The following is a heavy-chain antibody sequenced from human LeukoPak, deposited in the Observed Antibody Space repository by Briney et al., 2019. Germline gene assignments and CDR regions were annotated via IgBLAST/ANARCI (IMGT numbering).Heavy chain of an antibody. CDR3: AREGLRNDYADY. V-gene: IGHV1-2*02. CDR1: GYTFTGYY. CDR2: INPNSGGT. D-gene: IGHD5-12*01. J-gene: IGHJ4*02. Sequence: ASVKVSCKASGYTFTGYYMHWVRQAPGQGLEWMGWINPNSGGTNYAQKFQGRVTMTRDTSISTAYTGLSRLRSDDTAVYYCAREGLRNDYADYWGQGTLVTVSS.